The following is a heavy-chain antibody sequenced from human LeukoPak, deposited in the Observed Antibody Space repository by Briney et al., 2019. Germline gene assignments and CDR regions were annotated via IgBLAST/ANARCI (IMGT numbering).Heavy chain of an antibody. CDR1: GFTFSSYS. V-gene: IGHV3-21*01. CDR3: ARDPAPTSYYYYYGMDV. Sequence: AGGSLRLSCAASGFTFSSYSMNWVRQAPGKGLEWVSSISSSSSYLYYPDSVKGRFTISRDNAKNSLYLQMNSLRAEDTAVYYCARDPAPTSYYYYYGMDVWGQGTTVTVSS. D-gene: IGHD3-16*01. J-gene: IGHJ6*02. CDR2: ISSSSSYL.